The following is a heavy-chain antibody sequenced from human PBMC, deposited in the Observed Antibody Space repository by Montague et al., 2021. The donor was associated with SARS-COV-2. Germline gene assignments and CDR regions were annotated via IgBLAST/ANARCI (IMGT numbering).Heavy chain of an antibody. Sequence: TYYADSFDARFTTYRDNSKNTLYLQMNSVRAGDTAVYYCAKDLVDYWGQGTLVTVSS. CDR2: T. D-gene: IGHD2-15*01. CDR3: AKDLVDY. V-gene: IGHV3-23*01. J-gene: IGHJ4*02.